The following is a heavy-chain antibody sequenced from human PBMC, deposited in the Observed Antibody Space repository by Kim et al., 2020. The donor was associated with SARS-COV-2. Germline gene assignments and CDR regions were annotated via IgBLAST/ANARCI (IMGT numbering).Heavy chain of an antibody. V-gene: IGHV1-69*01. J-gene: IGHJ5*02. D-gene: IGHD6-13*01. CDR3: AGGATAGRNPFDP. Sequence: KYAQTFQDRVTITADESTNTAYMELSSLSFEDTAVYYCAGGATAGRNPFDPWGQGTLVTVSS.